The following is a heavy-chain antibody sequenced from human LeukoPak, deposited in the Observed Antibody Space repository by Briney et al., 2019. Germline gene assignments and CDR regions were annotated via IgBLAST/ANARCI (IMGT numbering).Heavy chain of an antibody. CDR2: IYYSGST. Sequence: SETLSLTCTVSGGSISSSSYYWGWIRQPPGKGLEWIGCIYYSGSTNYNPSLKSRVTISVDTSKNQFSLKLSSVTAADTAVYYCARAIATAAAAGFHYYYMDVWGKGTTVTVSS. CDR1: GGSISSSSYY. V-gene: IGHV4-61*05. CDR3: ARAIATAAAAGFHYYYMDV. J-gene: IGHJ6*03. D-gene: IGHD6-13*01.